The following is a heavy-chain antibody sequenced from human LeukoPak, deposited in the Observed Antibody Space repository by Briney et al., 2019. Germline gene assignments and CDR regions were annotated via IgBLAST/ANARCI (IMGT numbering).Heavy chain of an antibody. CDR2: LSSSGRYT. D-gene: IGHD2-2*01. CDR3: ARHSEGPVNDAFDI. Sequence: PEGSLRLSCAASGFSFSEYYMTWIRQAPGKGLEWVSNLSSSGRYTNYADSVRGRFTISRDNAKKSLYLQMNSLRAEDTAVYYCARHSEGPVNDAFDIWGQGTKVTVSS. V-gene: IGHV3-11*03. CDR1: GFSFSEYY. J-gene: IGHJ3*02.